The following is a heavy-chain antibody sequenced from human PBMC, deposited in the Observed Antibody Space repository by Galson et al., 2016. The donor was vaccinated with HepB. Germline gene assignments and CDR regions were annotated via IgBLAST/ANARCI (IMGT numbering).Heavy chain of an antibody. CDR1: GLTFIRSA. Sequence: SVKVSCKASGLTFIRSAVQWVRQTRGQRLEWIGWIVVGSGKTNYAQKFQERVTITRHLSTSTAYMELSRLRSEDTAVYYCATGEITMARGVVMPVSGNDDWGQGTLVTVSS. V-gene: IGHV1-58*01. CDR3: ATGEITMARGVVMPVSGNDD. D-gene: IGHD3-10*01. J-gene: IGHJ4*02. CDR2: IVVGSGKT.